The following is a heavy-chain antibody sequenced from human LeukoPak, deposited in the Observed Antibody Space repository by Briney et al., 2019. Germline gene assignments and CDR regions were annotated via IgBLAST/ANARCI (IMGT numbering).Heavy chain of an antibody. Sequence: SETLSLTCSVSGGSVSSSTYDWGWIRQPPGKGLEWIGNIYYSGTTYYNPSQKSRVHISIATSKKQFSLKLPSVTATDTAVYYCVRPVLSFSRPSNFDYWGRGILVTLSS. CDR2: IYYSGTT. CDR1: GGSVSSSTYD. CDR3: VRPVLSFSRPSNFDY. V-gene: IGHV4-39*01. J-gene: IGHJ4*02. D-gene: IGHD2-2*01.